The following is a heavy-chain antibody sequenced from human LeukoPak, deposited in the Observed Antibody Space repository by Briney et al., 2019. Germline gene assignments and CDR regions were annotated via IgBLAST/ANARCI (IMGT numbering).Heavy chain of an antibody. Sequence: GASVNLSCNASGGTFSSYAISWVRQAHGQGLEWMGRIIPIFGTANYAQKFQGRVTITADKSTSTAYMELSSLRSEDTAVYYCARDVDGYSGYDGNYWGQGTLVSVSS. CDR2: IIPIFGTA. CDR1: GGTFSSYA. J-gene: IGHJ4*02. D-gene: IGHD5-12*01. V-gene: IGHV1-69*06. CDR3: ARDVDGYSGYDGNY.